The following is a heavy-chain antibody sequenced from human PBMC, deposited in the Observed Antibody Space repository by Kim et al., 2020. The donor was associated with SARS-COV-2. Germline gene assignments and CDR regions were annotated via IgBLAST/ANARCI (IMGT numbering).Heavy chain of an antibody. J-gene: IGHJ6*03. V-gene: IGHV2-70*11. D-gene: IGHD1-1*01. CDR1: GFSLSTSGMC. CDR2: IDWDDDK. CDR3: ARISTGNYYYYYYMDV. Sequence: SGPTLVNPTQTLTLTCTFSGFSLSTSGMCVSWIRQPPGKALEWLARIDWDDDKYYSTSLKTRLTISKDTSKNQVVLTMTNMDPVDTATYYCARISTGNYYYYYYMDVWGKGTTVTVSS.